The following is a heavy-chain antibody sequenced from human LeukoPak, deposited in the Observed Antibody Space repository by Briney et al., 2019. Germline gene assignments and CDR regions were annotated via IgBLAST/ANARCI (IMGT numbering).Heavy chain of an antibody. CDR3: AKDGDRQFDLDV. V-gene: IGHV3-53*01. J-gene: IGHJ6*02. CDR1: GFTVSSTY. D-gene: IGHD3-10*01. Sequence: GGSLRLSCVASGFTVSSTYMSWVRQAPGKGLEWVSVIYSGGSTYYADSVKGRFTISRDNSKNTVVLQMDSLRAEDTAVYYCAKDGDRQFDLDVWGQGTTVTVSS. CDR2: IYSGGST.